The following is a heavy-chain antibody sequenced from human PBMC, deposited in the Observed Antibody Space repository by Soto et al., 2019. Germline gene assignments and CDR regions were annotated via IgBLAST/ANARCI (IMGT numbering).Heavy chain of an antibody. D-gene: IGHD3-9*01. CDR3: AKHKGVRYFDWLSPGYFDY. J-gene: IGHJ4*02. Sequence: PGGSLRLSCAGSGFTFSGYAMSWVRQAPGKGLEWVSTISSSGGNTFYADSVKGRFTISRDNSKNTLYLQMNSLRAEDTAVYYCAKHKGVRYFDWLSPGYFDYWGQGTLVTVSS. CDR2: ISSSGGNT. CDR1: GFTFSGYA. V-gene: IGHV3-23*01.